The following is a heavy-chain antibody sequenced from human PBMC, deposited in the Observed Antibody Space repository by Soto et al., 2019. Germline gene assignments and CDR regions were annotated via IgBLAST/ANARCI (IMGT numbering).Heavy chain of an antibody. CDR1: GGSVSSGSYY. CDR2: IYYSGST. D-gene: IGHD3-22*01. V-gene: IGHV4-61*01. J-gene: IGHJ5*02. CDR3: ARDLMIGFDP. Sequence: LSLTCTVSGGSVSSGSYYWSWIRQPPGKGLEWIGYIYYSGSTNYNPSLKSRVTISVDTSKNQFSLKLSSVTAADTAVYYCARDLMIGFDPWGQGTLVTVSS.